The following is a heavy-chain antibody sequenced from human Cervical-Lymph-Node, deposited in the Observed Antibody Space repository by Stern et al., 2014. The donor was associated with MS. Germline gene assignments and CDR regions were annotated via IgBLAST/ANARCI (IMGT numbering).Heavy chain of an antibody. CDR2: VWQDGRNK. CDR3: TRDPRGYCSGGSCYQGFFDS. CDR1: GFIFRNSG. V-gene: IGHV3-33*01. D-gene: IGHD2-15*01. Sequence: QVQLVESGGGVVQPGRSLRLSCAASGFIFRNSGMHWVRQAPGKGLEWVAVVWQDGRNKYYADSVKGRFTISRDNSNNMVDLQMNSLRVEDMGIYYCTRDPRGYCSGGSCYQGFFDSWGRGTLVTVSS. J-gene: IGHJ4*02.